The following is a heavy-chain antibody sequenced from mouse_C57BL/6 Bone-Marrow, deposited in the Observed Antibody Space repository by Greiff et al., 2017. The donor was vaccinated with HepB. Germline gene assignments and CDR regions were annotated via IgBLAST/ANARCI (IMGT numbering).Heavy chain of an antibody. J-gene: IGHJ4*01. CDR3: ARVRGNYEDAMDY. D-gene: IGHD2-1*01. CDR1: GYTFTSYW. CDR2: IDPSDSYT. V-gene: IGHV1-59*01. Sequence: QVQLQQPGAELVRPGTSVKLSCKASGYTFTSYWMHWVKQRPGQGLEWIGVIDPSDSYTNYNQKFKGKATLTVDTSSSTAYMQLSRLTSEDSAVYYCARVRGNYEDAMDYWGQGTSVTVSS.